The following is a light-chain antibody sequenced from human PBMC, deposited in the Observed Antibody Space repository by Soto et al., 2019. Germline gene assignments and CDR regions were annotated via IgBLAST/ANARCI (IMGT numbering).Light chain of an antibody. CDR1: QSVTTSN. CDR3: QHYDRSPPWT. V-gene: IGKV3-20*01. J-gene: IGKJ1*01. CDR2: GAS. Sequence: IVLTQSPGTLSLSPGERATLSCRASQSVTTSNLAWFQQKPGQAPRLLIYGASRATGIPDRFSGSGSGTDFTLTISRLEPEDFAVYYCQHYDRSPPWTFGQGTAVEF.